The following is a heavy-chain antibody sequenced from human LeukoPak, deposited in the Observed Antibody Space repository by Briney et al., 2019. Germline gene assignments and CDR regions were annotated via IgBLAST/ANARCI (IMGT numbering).Heavy chain of an antibody. Sequence: GGSLRLSCAASGFTFSSYAMHWVRQALGKGLEWVAVISYDGSNKYYADSVKGRFTISRDISKNTLYLQINSLRAEDTAVYYCARDGSDILTGYYVRSGFQHWGQGTLVTVSS. J-gene: IGHJ1*01. V-gene: IGHV3-30-3*01. D-gene: IGHD3-9*01. CDR2: ISYDGSNK. CDR1: GFTFSSYA. CDR3: ARDGSDILTGYYVRSGFQH.